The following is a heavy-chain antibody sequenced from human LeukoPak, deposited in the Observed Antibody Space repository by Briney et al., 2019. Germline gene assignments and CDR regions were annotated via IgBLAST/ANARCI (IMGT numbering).Heavy chain of an antibody. CDR3: ARDGFVGAADY. D-gene: IGHD6-13*01. CDR2: IKQDGSEK. Sequence: GGSLRLSCAASEFIFSGYWMNWVRQAPGKGLEWVANIKQDGSEKQYVDSVRGRFTISRDNAKNSLYLQMTSLRVEDTAVYYCARDGFVGAADYWGQGTLVTVSS. J-gene: IGHJ4*02. CDR1: EFIFSGYW. V-gene: IGHV3-7*01.